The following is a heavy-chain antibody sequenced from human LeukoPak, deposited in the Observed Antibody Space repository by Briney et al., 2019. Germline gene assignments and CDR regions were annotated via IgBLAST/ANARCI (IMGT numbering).Heavy chain of an antibody. CDR1: GNTFTGYY. Sequence: ASVKVSCKASGNTFTGYYMHWVRQAPGQGLEWMGRINPNSGGTNYAQKFQGRVTMTRDTSISTAYMELSRLRSDDTAVYYCARDQRIAAAGTGVVYYYYYGMDVWGQGTTVTVSS. V-gene: IGHV1-2*06. CDR2: INPNSGGT. D-gene: IGHD6-13*01. J-gene: IGHJ6*02. CDR3: ARDQRIAAAGTGVVYYYYYGMDV.